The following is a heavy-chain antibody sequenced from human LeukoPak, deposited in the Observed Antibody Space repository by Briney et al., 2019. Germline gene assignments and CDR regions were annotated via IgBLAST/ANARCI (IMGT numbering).Heavy chain of an antibody. V-gene: IGHV4-59*01. CDR1: GDSMNSYY. CDR2: SFYSGST. D-gene: IGHD3-22*01. Sequence: PSETLSLTCSVSGDSMNSYYWTWIRQPPGKGLEWIGYSFYSGSTNYNPSLKSRITISVDTSKKQFSLKLNSVTAADTAVYYCARQYGSSGSPLDYWGQGNLVTVSS. J-gene: IGHJ4*02. CDR3: ARQYGSSGSPLDY.